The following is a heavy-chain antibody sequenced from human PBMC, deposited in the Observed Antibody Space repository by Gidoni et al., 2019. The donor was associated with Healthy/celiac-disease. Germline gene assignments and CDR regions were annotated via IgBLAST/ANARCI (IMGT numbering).Heavy chain of an antibody. V-gene: IGHV3-15*01. D-gene: IGHD3-10*01. CDR2: IKSKTDGGTT. CDR1: GFTFSNAW. Sequence: EVQLVESGGGLVKPGGSGRLSCEASGFTFSNAWMSWVRQAPGKGLEWVGRIKSKTDGGTTDYAAHVKGRFTISRDDSKNTLYLQMNSLKTEDTAVYYCTTDLSITMVRGNLYFDYWGQGTLVTVSS. CDR3: TTDLSITMVRGNLYFDY. J-gene: IGHJ4*02.